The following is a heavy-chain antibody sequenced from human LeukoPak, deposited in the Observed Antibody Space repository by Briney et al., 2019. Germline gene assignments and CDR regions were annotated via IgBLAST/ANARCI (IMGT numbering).Heavy chain of an antibody. CDR1: GATFSDYA. V-gene: IGHV1-69*10. D-gene: IGHD3-3*01. J-gene: IGHJ6*04. Sequence: ASVKVSCKASGATFSDYALNWVRQAPGQGLEWMGVFIPILGTANSTQKFQDRVTITADMSTNTAYMELNSLRSEDTAVYFCAGIPVFGVVLHQEPVWGKGTTVTVSS. CDR2: FIPILGTA. CDR3: AGIPVFGVVLHQEPV.